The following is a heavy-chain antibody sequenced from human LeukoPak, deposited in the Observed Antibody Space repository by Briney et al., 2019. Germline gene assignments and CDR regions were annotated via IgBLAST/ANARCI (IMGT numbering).Heavy chain of an antibody. CDR3: ARDLWKQASGSVWFDP. CDR2: ISAYNGNT. J-gene: IGHJ5*02. V-gene: IGHV1-18*01. D-gene: IGHD1-26*01. CDR1: GYTFTSYG. Sequence: ASVKVSCKASGYTFTSYGISWVRQAPGQGLEWMGWISAYNGNTSYAQKLQGRVTMTTDTSTSTAYMELRSLRSDDTAVYYCARDLWKQASGSVWFDPWGQGTLVTVSS.